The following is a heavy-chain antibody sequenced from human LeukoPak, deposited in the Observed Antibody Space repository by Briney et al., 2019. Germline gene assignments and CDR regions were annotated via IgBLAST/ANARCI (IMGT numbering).Heavy chain of an antibody. J-gene: IGHJ4*02. V-gene: IGHV3-30*03. CDR2: ISDDGNIK. CDR3: ATEVGRTAFEY. Sequence: PGGSLRLSCAASGLIFSRDGMHWVRQAPGKGLEWVAVISDDGNIKYYADSVKGRFTISRDNSKNTLFLQMSSLRTDDTAVYYCATEVGRTAFEYWGQGTPVTVSS. D-gene: IGHD1-26*01. CDR1: GLIFSRDG.